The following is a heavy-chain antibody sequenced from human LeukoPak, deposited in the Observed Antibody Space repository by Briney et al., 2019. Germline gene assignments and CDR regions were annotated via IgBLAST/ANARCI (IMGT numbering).Heavy chain of an antibody. CDR3: ARGGVRGVIQQNWIDP. J-gene: IGHJ5*02. CDR2: IYHSGST. CDR1: GGSISSGGYS. V-gene: IGHV4-30-2*01. Sequence: TSQTLSRTCAVSGGSISSGGYSWSWIRQPPGKGLEWIGYIYHSGSTYYNPSLKSRVTISVDRSKNQFSLKLSSVTAADTAVYYCARGGVRGVIQQNWIDPWGQGTLVTVSS. D-gene: IGHD3-10*01.